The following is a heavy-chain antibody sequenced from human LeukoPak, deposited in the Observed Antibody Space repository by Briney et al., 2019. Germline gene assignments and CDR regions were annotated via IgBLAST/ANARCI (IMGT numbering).Heavy chain of an antibody. CDR2: IYYSGST. CDR1: GGYISLIGYY. CDR3: ARHQPTALTTIDY. V-gene: IGHV4-39*01. D-gene: IGHD4-11*01. J-gene: IGHJ4*02. Sequence: SETLSLTCTVSGGYISLIGYYWGWIRQPPGKGLEWIGTIYYSGSTYYNPSLKSRVTISVDTSKNQFSLKVNSVTAADTAVYFCARHQPTALTTIDYWGQGTLVTVSS.